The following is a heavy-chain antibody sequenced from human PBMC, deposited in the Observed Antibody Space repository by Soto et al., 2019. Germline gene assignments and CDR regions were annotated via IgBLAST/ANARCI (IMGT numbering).Heavy chain of an antibody. CDR1: GFTVSSNY. Sequence: PGGSLRLSCAASGFTVSSNYMSWVRQAPGKGLEWVSVIYSGGSTYYADSVKGRFTISRDDSKNTLFLQMNSLRAEDTAVYYCATAKLLLRGLFDYWGQGTLVTVSS. D-gene: IGHD2-15*01. J-gene: IGHJ4*02. CDR3: ATAKLLLRGLFDY. CDR2: IYSGGST. V-gene: IGHV3-66*01.